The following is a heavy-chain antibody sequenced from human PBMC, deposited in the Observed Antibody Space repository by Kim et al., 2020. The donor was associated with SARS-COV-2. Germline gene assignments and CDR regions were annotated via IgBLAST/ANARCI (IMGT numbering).Heavy chain of an antibody. CDR1: GFTFSTYA. V-gene: IGHV3-23*01. CDR3: AKAPSYSSGWYGYFDY. J-gene: IGHJ4*02. CDR2: ISNSGGNT. Sequence: GGSLRLSCAASGFTFSTYAMSWVRQTPGKGLEWVSAISNSGGNTYLADSVKGRVTISRDNSKNTLYLQMNSLSAEDTAVYYCAKAPSYSSGWYGYFDYWGQGTLVTVSS. D-gene: IGHD6-19*01.